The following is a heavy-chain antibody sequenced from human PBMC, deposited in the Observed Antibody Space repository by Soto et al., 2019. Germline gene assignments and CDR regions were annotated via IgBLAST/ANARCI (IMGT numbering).Heavy chain of an antibody. CDR3: ARDLWFGENPGRGGFDP. Sequence: KPSETLSLTCTVSGGSISSGDYYWSWIRQPPGKGLEWIGYIYYSGSTYYNPSLKSRVTISVDTSKNQFSLKLSSVTAADTAVYYCARDLWFGENPGRGGFDPWGQGTLVTVSS. CDR1: GGSISSGDYY. D-gene: IGHD3-10*01. V-gene: IGHV4-30-4*01. J-gene: IGHJ5*02. CDR2: IYYSGST.